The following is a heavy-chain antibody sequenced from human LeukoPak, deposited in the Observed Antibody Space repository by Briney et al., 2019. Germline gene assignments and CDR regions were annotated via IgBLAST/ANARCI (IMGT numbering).Heavy chain of an antibody. Sequence: GGSLRLSGAASGFTFSSYWMHWVRQAPGKGLVWVSRINSDGSSTTYADSVKGRFTISRDNAKDTLYLQMNSLRAEDTAVYYCARGGKRSYSLDYWGQGTLVTVSS. D-gene: IGHD1-26*01. CDR2: INSDGSST. CDR3: ARGGKRSYSLDY. CDR1: GFTFSSYW. J-gene: IGHJ4*02. V-gene: IGHV3-74*01.